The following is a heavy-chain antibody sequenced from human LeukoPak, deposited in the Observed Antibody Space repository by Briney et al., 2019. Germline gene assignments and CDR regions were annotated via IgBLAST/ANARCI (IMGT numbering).Heavy chain of an antibody. J-gene: IGHJ4*02. D-gene: IGHD2-15*01. CDR1: GGTFSSYA. V-gene: IGHV1-69*01. CDR3: ARHTGYCSGGSCYGDF. CDR2: IIPIFGTA. Sequence: SVTVSCKASGGTFSSYAISWVRQAPGQGLEWMGGIIPIFGTANYAQKFQGRVTITADESTSTAYLQWSSLKASDTAMYYCARHTGYCSGGSCYGDFWGQGTLVTVSS.